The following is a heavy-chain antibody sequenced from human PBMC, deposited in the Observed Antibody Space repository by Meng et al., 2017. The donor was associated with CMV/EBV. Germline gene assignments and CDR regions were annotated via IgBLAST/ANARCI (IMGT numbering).Heavy chain of an antibody. D-gene: IGHD1-14*01. V-gene: IGHV1-2*02. CDR2: INPNSGGT. J-gene: IGHJ5*02. Sequence: ASVKVSCKASGYTFTGYYMHWVRQAPGQGLEWMGWINPNSGGTNYAQKFQGRVTISVDTSKNQFSLKLSSVTAADTAVHFCARRSVYGWFDRWGQGTLVTVSS. CDR3: ARRSVYGWFDR. CDR1: GYTFTGYY.